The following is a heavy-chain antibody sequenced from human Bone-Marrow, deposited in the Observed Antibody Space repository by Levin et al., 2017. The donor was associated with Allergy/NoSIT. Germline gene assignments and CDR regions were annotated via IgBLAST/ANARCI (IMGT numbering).Heavy chain of an antibody. CDR2: INTNTGNP. CDR3: ARIVYLHFRRTTVTSRYYYYYMDV. V-gene: IGHV7-4-1*02. J-gene: IGHJ6*03. CDR1: GYTFTSYA. D-gene: IGHD4-17*01. Sequence: GESLKISCKASGYTFTSYAMNWVRQAPGQGLEWMGWINTNTGNPTYAQGFTGRFVFSLDTSVSTAYLQISSLKAEDTAVYYCARIVYLHFRRTTVTSRYYYYYMDVWGKGTTVTVSS.